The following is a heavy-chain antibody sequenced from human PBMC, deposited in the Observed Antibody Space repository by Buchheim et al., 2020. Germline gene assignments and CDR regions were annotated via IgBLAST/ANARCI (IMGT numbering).Heavy chain of an antibody. Sequence: QVQLQQWGAGLLKPSETLSLTCAVYGGSFSGYYWSWIRQPPGKGLEWIGEINHSGSTNYNPSLKSRVTISVDTFKNQFSLKLSSVTAADTAVYYCASKSLPGPGSFDYWGQGTL. CDR1: GGSFSGYY. CDR3: ASKSLPGPGSFDY. CDR2: INHSGST. J-gene: IGHJ4*02. V-gene: IGHV4-34*01.